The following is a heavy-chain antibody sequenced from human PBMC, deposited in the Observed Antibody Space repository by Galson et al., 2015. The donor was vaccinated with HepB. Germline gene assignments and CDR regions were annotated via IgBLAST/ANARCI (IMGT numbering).Heavy chain of an antibody. J-gene: IGHJ6*02. CDR1: GFTFDDYG. CDR2: IRWNSGSI. Sequence: SLRLSCAASGFTFDDYGMHWGRHVPGKGLEWVSGIRWNSGSIKFADSVKGRFTISRDNAQNSLYLQMNSLRAEDTALYYCAKDRTDYYYGMDVWGQGTTVTVSS. V-gene: IGHV3-9*01. CDR3: AKDRTDYYYGMDV.